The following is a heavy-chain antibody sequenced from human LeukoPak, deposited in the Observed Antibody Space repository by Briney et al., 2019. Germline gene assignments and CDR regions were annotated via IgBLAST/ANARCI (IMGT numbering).Heavy chain of an antibody. CDR2: INHSGST. CDR1: GGSFSGYY. CDR3: ARGARQLPETLDFDY. Sequence: PSETLSLTCAVYGGSFSGYYWSWIRQPPGKGLEWIGEINHSGSTNYNPSLKSRVTISVDTSKNQFSLKLSSVTTADTAVYYCARGARQLPETLDFDYWDQGTLVTVSS. J-gene: IGHJ4*02. D-gene: IGHD2-2*01. V-gene: IGHV4-34*01.